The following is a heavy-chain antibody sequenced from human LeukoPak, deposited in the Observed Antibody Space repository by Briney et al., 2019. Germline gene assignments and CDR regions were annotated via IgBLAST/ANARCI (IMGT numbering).Heavy chain of an antibody. CDR2: IYHSGST. J-gene: IGHJ5*02. D-gene: IGHD4-17*01. V-gene: IGHV4-34*01. CDR3: ARVSGDPYNWFDP. Sequence: SETLSLTCAAYGGSFSGYYWSWIRQPPGKGLEWIGEIYHSGSTNYNPSLKSRVTISVDKSKNQFSLKLSSVTAADTAVYYCARVSGDPYNWFDPWGQGTLVTVSS. CDR1: GGSFSGYY.